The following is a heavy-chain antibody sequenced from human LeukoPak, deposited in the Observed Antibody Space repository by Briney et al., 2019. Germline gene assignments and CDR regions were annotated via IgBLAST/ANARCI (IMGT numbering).Heavy chain of an antibody. D-gene: IGHD5-24*01. CDR2: MNPNSGIT. CDR1: GYTFTSYD. CDR3: ARRENYYYYYGMDV. J-gene: IGHJ6*02. V-gene: IGHV1-8*01. Sequence: ASVKVSCKASGYTFTSYDINWVRQATGQGLEWMGWMNPNSGITGYAQKFQGRVTMTRNTSISTAYMELSSLRSEDTAVYYCARRENYYYYYGMDVWGQGTTVTVSS.